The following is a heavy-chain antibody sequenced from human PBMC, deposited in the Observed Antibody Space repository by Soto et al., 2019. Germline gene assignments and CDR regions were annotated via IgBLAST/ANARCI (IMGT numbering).Heavy chain of an antibody. CDR2: IYWDDDK. CDR1: GFSLSTSGVG. J-gene: IGHJ4*02. V-gene: IGHV2-5*02. CDR3: AHRDDLYYFDY. Sequence: QITLKESGPTLVKPTQTLTLTCTFSGFSLSTSGVGVGWIRQPPGKALEWLALIYWDDDKRYSPSLKSRLTXTXXTSKHQVVLTMTNMDPVDTATYYCAHRDDLYYFDYWGQGTLVTVSS. D-gene: IGHD2-21*02.